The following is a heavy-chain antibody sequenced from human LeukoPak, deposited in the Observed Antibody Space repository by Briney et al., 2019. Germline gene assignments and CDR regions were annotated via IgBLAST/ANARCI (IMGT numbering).Heavy chain of an antibody. D-gene: IGHD3-3*01. CDR3: ARDAGGYDFWSGYYSEPSHFDY. Sequence: ASVKVSRKASGYTFTSYGINWVRQATGQGLEWMGWMNPNSGNTGYAQKFQGGVTITRNTSISTAYMELSSLRSEDTAVYYCARDAGGYDFWSGYYSEPSHFDYWGQGTLVTVSS. CDR2: MNPNSGNT. V-gene: IGHV1-8*03. CDR1: GYTFTSYG. J-gene: IGHJ4*02.